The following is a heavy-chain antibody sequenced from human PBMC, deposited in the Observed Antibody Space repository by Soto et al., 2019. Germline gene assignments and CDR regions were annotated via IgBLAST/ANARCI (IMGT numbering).Heavy chain of an antibody. V-gene: IGHV4-30-4*02. D-gene: IGHD6-6*01. CDR1: GGSISSGDYY. CDR3: AKDLQLVEASYFDY. CDR2: IYYSGST. J-gene: IGHJ4*02. Sequence: PSDTLSLTCTVSGGSISSGDYYWSWIRQPPGKGLEWIGYIYYSGSTYYNPSLKSRVTISVDTSKNQFSLKLSSVTAADTAVYYCAKDLQLVEASYFDYWGQGTLVTVSS.